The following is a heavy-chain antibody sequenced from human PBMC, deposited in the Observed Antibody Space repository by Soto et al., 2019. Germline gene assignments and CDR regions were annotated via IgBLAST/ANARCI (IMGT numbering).Heavy chain of an antibody. CDR1: GFSLSTSGMC. D-gene: IGHD6-19*01. CDR2: IDWDDDK. J-gene: IGHJ6*02. CDR3: ARIHVAVAGPRYYGMDV. V-gene: IGHV2-70*01. Sequence: SGPTLVNPTQTLTLTCTFSGFSLSTSGMCVSWIRQPPGKALEWLALIDWDDDKYYSTSLKTRLTISKDTSKNQVVLTMTNMDPVDTATYYCARIHVAVAGPRYYGMDVWGQGTTVTAP.